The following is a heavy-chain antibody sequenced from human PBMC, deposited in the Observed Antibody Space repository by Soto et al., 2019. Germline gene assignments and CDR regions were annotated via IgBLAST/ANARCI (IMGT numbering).Heavy chain of an antibody. CDR3: AVGYCGSTSCPRKYFQQ. D-gene: IGHD2-2*03. V-gene: IGHV4-38-2*01. J-gene: IGHJ1*01. CDR1: GYSISSGFY. CDR2: IYDSGST. Sequence: PSETLSLTCAVSGYSISSGFYWGWIRQSPGKGLEWVGTIYDSGSTFQNPSLKSRVTISVDASKRQFSLELSSVTVADTAVYYCAVGYCGSTSCPRKYFQQWGQGTLVTVSS.